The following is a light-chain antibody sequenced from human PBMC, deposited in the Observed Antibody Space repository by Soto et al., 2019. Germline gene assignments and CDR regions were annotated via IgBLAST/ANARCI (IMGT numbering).Light chain of an antibody. CDR1: ESVSGGS. Sequence: EIVLTQSPGTLSLSPGERATLSCRAIESVSGGSLAWYQQRPGQAPRLLIYASSSRATGIPDRFSGSGSGTDFTLTITRLEPEDFAVYYCQKYGISPRTFGQGTKVDI. CDR3: QKYGISPRT. V-gene: IGKV3-20*01. CDR2: ASS. J-gene: IGKJ1*01.